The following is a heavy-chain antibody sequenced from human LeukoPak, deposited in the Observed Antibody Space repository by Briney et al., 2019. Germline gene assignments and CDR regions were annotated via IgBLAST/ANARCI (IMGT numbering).Heavy chain of an antibody. V-gene: IGHV3-7*01. CDR3: ARRVTLSGWNYYFDY. J-gene: IGHJ4*02. CDR2: IKQDGSEK. D-gene: IGHD6-19*01. CDR1: GFTFSSYW. Sequence: GGSLRLSCAASGFTFSSYWMSWVRQAPGKGLEWVANIKQDGSEKYYVDSVKGRFTISRDNAKNSLYLQMNSLRAEDTAVYYCARRVTLSGWNYYFDYWGQGTLVTVSS.